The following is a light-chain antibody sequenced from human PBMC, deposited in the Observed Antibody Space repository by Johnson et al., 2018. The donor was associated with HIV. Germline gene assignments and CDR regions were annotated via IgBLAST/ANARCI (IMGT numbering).Light chain of an antibody. Sequence: VLTQPPSVSAAPGQKVTIFCSGSSSNIGNNYVSWYQQLPGTAPKLLIYENNKRPSGIPDRFSGSKSGTSATLGITGLQAGDEADYYCGTWHSALSGGGVFGTGTRVTVL. V-gene: IGLV1-51*02. CDR1: SSNIGNNY. CDR2: ENN. CDR3: GTWHSALSGGGV. J-gene: IGLJ1*01.